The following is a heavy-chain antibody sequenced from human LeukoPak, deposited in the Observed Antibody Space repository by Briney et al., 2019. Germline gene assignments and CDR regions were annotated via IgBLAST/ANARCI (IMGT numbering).Heavy chain of an antibody. V-gene: IGHV3-21*01. J-gene: IGHJ5*02. CDR3: AGGVGGYSYGQRWPWFDP. Sequence: GGSLRLSCAASGFTFSSYSMNWVRQAPGKGLEWVSSISSSSSYIYYADSVKGRFTISRDNAKNSLYLQMNSLRAEDTAVYYCAGGVGGYSYGQRWPWFDPWGQGTLVTVSS. CDR2: ISSSSSYI. D-gene: IGHD5-18*01. CDR1: GFTFSSYS.